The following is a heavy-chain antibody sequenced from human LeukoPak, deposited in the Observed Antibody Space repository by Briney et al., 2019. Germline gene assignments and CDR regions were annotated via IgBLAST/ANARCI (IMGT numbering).Heavy chain of an antibody. CDR2: ISSSGSTI. V-gene: IGHV3-48*03. Sequence: PGGSLRLSCAASGFTFSSYEMNWVRQAPGKGLEWVSYISSSGSTIYYADSVKGRFTISRDNAKNSLYLQMNRLRAEDTAAYYCATRRYFDWLNAFDIWGQGTMVTVSS. CDR1: GFTFSSYE. D-gene: IGHD3-9*01. J-gene: IGHJ3*02. CDR3: ATRRYFDWLNAFDI.